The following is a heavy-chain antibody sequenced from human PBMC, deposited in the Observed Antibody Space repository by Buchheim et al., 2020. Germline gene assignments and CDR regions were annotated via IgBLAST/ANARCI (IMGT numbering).Heavy chain of an antibody. CDR1: GFTFSSYG. CDR3: ARGGIALYNWFDP. CDR2: ISYDGSNK. J-gene: IGHJ5*02. V-gene: IGHV3-30*19. D-gene: IGHD6-13*01. Sequence: QVQLVESGGGVVQPGRSLRLSCAASGFTFSSYGMHWVRQAPGKGLEWVAVISYDGSNKYYADSVQGRFTISRDNSKNTLYLQMNSRRAEDTAVYYCARGGIALYNWFDPWGQGTL.